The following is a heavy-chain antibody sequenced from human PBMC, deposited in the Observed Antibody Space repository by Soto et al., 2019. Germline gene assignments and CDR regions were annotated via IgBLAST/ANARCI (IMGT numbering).Heavy chain of an antibody. V-gene: IGHV3-23*01. D-gene: IGHD3-10*01. CDR1: GFTFSSYV. J-gene: IGHJ4*02. Sequence: RLSCAASGFTFSSYVMSWVRQAPGKGLEWVSSISGSGGGTSYADSVKGRFTISRDNSQSTVFLQMDSLRAGDTAIYYCVKDKELWFGELLGHLDYWGQGNVVTVSS. CDR3: VKDKELWFGELLGHLDY. CDR2: ISGSGGGT.